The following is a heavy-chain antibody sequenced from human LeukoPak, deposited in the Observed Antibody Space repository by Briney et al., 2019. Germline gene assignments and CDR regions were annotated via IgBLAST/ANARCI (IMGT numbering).Heavy chain of an antibody. D-gene: IGHD3-3*01. CDR2: ISYDGSNK. J-gene: IGHJ3*02. Sequence: PGGSLRLSCAASGFTFSSYGMHWVRQAPGKGLEWVAVISYDGSNKYYADSVKGRFTISRDNSKNTLYLQMNSLRAEDTAVYYCAKWTSGFLEWLSDDAFDIWGQGTMVTVSS. V-gene: IGHV3-30*18. CDR3: AKWTSGFLEWLSDDAFDI. CDR1: GFTFSSYG.